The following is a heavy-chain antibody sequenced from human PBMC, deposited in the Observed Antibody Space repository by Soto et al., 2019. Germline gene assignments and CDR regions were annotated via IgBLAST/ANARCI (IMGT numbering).Heavy chain of an antibody. Sequence: EVQLVESGGDLVQPGGSLRLSCAASGFTVSSNHISWVRQAPGKGLEWVSVIYIGGNTYYADSVKGRFTISRHNSKNRVFLQMNSLRTEDTAVYYCARDSGKSNYFDYWGQGTLVTVSS. V-gene: IGHV3-53*04. CDR1: GFTVSSNH. D-gene: IGHD1-26*01. J-gene: IGHJ4*02. CDR2: IYIGGNT. CDR3: ARDSGKSNYFDY.